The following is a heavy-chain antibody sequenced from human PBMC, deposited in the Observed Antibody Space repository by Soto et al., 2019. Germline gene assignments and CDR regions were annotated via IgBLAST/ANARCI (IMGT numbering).Heavy chain of an antibody. CDR2: IKQDGNEK. Sequence: GGSLRLSCAASGFTFNNFWMNWVRQAPGKGLEWVANIKQDGNEKYYVDSVKGRFTISRDNAKKSLYLQMSSLRAEDTAVYYCARGSGFWSGPDYWGQGTLVTVSS. J-gene: IGHJ4*02. D-gene: IGHD3-3*01. V-gene: IGHV3-7*01. CDR1: GFTFNNFW. CDR3: ARGSGFWSGPDY.